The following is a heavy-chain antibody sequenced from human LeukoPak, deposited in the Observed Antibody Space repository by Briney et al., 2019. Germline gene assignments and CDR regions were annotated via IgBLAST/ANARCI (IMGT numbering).Heavy chain of an antibody. J-gene: IGHJ3*02. Sequence: SETLSLTCTVSGGSISSYYWSWIRQPPGKGLEWIGYIYYSGSTNYNPSLKSRVTISVDTSKNQFSLKLSSVTAADTAVYYCARRFPGYCSSTSCYRNAFDIWGQGTMVTVSS. CDR2: IYYSGST. V-gene: IGHV4-59*12. D-gene: IGHD2-2*02. CDR3: ARRFPGYCSSTSCYRNAFDI. CDR1: GGSISSYY.